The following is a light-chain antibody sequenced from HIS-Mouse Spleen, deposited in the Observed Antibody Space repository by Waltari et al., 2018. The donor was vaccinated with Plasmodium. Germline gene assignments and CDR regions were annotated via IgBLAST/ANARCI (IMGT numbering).Light chain of an antibody. CDR1: ALPKKY. V-gene: IGLV3-10*01. CDR2: EDS. CDR3: YSTDSSGNHRV. Sequence: SYELTQPPSVSVSPGQTARITCSGDALPKKYAYWYQQKSGQAPLLVIYEDSKRPSGIPERFSGSSPGTMATLTISGAQVEDEADYYCYSTDSSGNHRVFGGGTKLTVL. J-gene: IGLJ3*02.